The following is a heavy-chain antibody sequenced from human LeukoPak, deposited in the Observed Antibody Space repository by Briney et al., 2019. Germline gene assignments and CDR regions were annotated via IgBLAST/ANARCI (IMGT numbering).Heavy chain of an antibody. Sequence: PGESLRLSCAASGFTFSDAWLSWVRQAPGKGLEWVSSISSSSSYIYYADSVKGRFTISRDNAKNSLYLQMNSLRAEDTAVYYCARHPHPMVRGVIDYWGQGTLVTVSS. CDR3: ARHPHPMVRGVIDY. V-gene: IGHV3-21*01. J-gene: IGHJ4*02. CDR1: GFTFSDAW. CDR2: ISSSSSYI. D-gene: IGHD3-10*01.